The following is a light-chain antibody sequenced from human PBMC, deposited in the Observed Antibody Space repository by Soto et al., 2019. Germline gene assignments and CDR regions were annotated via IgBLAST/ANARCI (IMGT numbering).Light chain of an antibody. CDR1: SSNIGAGYD. J-gene: IGLJ3*02. CDR3: QSYDSSLSVWV. CDR2: GNN. Sequence: QPVLTQPPSVSGAPGQRVTISCTGSSSNIGAGYDVHWYHQLPGTAPKLLIYGNNNRPSGVPDRFSGSRSGTSASLAITGLQAEDEADYYRQSYDSSLSVWVFGGGTKLTVL. V-gene: IGLV1-40*01.